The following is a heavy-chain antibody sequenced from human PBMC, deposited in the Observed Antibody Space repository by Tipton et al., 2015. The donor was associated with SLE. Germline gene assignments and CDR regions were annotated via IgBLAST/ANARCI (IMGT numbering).Heavy chain of an antibody. Sequence: TLSLTCAVSGDSITSGYYWGWIRQPPGKGLEWIGSVYHRMSTYYNPPPKSRVTISIDTTKNQFSLKMTSVTAADTAIYYCVSDPLRDYIQRQDWYFDLWGRGTQVTVSS. D-gene: IGHD4-11*01. J-gene: IGHJ2*01. CDR3: VSDPLRDYIQRQDWYFDL. V-gene: IGHV4-38-2*01. CDR2: VYHRMST. CDR1: GDSITSGYY.